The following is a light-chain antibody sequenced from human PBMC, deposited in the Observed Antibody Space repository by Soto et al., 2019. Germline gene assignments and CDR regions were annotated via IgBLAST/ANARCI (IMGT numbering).Light chain of an antibody. J-gene: IGLJ2*01. Sequence: QSVLTQPPSASGTPGQRVTISCSGSSSNIGSNTVNWYQQLPGTAPKLLIYSNNQRPSGVPDRFSGSKSGTSASLAISGLQSEDEADDYCAAWDDSLKGVVFGGGTKRTVL. V-gene: IGLV1-44*01. CDR3: AAWDDSLKGVV. CDR1: SSNIGSNT. CDR2: SNN.